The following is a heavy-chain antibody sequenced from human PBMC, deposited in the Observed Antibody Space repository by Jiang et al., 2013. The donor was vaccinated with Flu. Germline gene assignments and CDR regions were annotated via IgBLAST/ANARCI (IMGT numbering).Heavy chain of an antibody. Sequence: SGFTFSSYWMSWVRQAPGKGLEWVANIKQDGSEKYYVDSVKGRFTISRDNAKNSLYLQMNSLRAEDTAVYYCAREGGVSSGWYSSLFDYWGQGTLVTVSS. CDR1: GFTFSSYW. CDR2: IKQDGSEK. V-gene: IGHV3-7*01. D-gene: IGHD6-19*01. J-gene: IGHJ4*02. CDR3: AREGGVSSGWYSSLFDY.